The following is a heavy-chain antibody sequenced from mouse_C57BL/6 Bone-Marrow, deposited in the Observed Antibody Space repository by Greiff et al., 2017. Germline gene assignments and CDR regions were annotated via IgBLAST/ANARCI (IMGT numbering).Heavy chain of an antibody. V-gene: IGHV3-8*01. CDR1: GYSITSAY. CDR2: ISYSGST. CDR3: ARDSNYYYAMDY. Sequence: EVKLVESGPGLAKPSQTLSLTCSVTGYSITSAYWNWIRKFPGNKLEYMGYISYSGSTYYNPSLKSPISITRDTSKNQYYLQLNSVTTEDTDTYYCARDSNYYYAMDYWGQGTTVTVSS. J-gene: IGHJ4*01.